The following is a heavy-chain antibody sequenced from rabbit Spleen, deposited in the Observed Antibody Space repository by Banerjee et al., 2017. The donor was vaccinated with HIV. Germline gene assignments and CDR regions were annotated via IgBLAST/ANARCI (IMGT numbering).Heavy chain of an antibody. CDR2: IYPAKGST. V-gene: IGHV1S7*01. D-gene: IGHD4-1*01. CDR3: ARAIVPWLGLTRLDL. CDR1: GFTLSSYY. J-gene: IGHJ3*01. Sequence: QLEESAGGLVQPGGSLKLSCKASGFTLSSYYMNWVRQAPGKGLEWIGIIYPAKGSTDYASWVNGRFTISSDNAQSTVDLKMTSLTAADTATYFCARAIVPWLGLTRLDLWGPGTLVTVS.